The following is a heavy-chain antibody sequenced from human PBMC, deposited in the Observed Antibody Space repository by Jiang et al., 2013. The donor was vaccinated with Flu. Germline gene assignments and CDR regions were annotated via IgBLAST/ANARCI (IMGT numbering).Heavy chain of an antibody. J-gene: IGHJ6*04. CDR1: GFTFSSYA. V-gene: IGHV3-23*01. CDR2: ISGSGGST. D-gene: IGHD5-12*01. CDR3: AKVLAGVIVATIDLIDDYYGMDV. Sequence: GLVQPGGSLRLSCAASGFTFSSYAMSWVRQAPGKGLEWVSAISGSGGSTYYADSVKGRFTISRDNSKNTLYLQMNSLRAEDTAVYYCAKVLAGVIVATIDLIDDYYGMDVWGKGTTVTVSS.